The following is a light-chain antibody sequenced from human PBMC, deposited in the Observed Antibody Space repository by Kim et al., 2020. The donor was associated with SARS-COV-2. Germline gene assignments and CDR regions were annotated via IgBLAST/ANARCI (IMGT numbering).Light chain of an antibody. Sequence: ALGQTVRITCQGDSLRSYYASWYQQKPRQAPVLVIYGKNTRPSGIPDRFSGSSSGNTASLTITGAQAEDEADYYCYSRDSSGNHLVFGGGTQLTVL. CDR2: GKN. CDR3: YSRDSSGNHLV. CDR1: SLRSYY. V-gene: IGLV3-19*01. J-gene: IGLJ3*02.